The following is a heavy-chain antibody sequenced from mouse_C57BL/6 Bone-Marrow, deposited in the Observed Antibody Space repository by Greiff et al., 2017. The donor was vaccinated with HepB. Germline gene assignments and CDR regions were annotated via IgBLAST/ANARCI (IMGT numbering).Heavy chain of an antibody. J-gene: IGHJ4*01. D-gene: IGHD1-1*01. CDR3: TRSIYYGSSYGYYAMDY. CDR1: GYTFTSYW. Sequence: EVQLQQSGTVLARPGASVKMSCKTSGYTFTSYWMHWVKQRHGQGLEWIGAIYPGNSDTSYNQKFKGKAKLTADTSASTAYMELSSLTNEDSAVYYYTRSIYYGSSYGYYAMDYWGQGTSVTVSS. V-gene: IGHV1-5*01. CDR2: IYPGNSDT.